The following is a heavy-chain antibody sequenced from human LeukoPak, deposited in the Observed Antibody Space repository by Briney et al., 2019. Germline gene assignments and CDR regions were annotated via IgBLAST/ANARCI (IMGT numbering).Heavy chain of an antibody. CDR1: DDSFSSHY. Sequence: SETLTLTCAVSDDSFSSHYWTWIRQPPGKGLEWIGYISYIGSTNYNPSLKSRVTISIDTSKNHFSLKLSSVTAADTAVYYCARDLVTVTKGFDIWGQGTMVSVSS. J-gene: IGHJ3*02. D-gene: IGHD4-17*01. CDR2: ISYIGST. V-gene: IGHV4-59*11. CDR3: ARDLVTVTKGFDI.